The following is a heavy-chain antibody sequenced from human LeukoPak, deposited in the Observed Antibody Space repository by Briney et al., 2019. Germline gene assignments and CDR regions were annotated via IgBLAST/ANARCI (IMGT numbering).Heavy chain of an antibody. CDR2: FDPEDGET. V-gene: IGHV1-24*01. Sequence: ASVKVSCKVSGYTLTELSMHWVRQAPGKGLEWMGGFDPEDGETIYAQKFQGRVTMTEDTSKDTAYMELSSLRSEDTAVYYCATLDILTGYSLDYWGQGTLVTVSS. CDR1: GYTLTELS. J-gene: IGHJ4*02. D-gene: IGHD3-9*01. CDR3: ATLDILTGYSLDY.